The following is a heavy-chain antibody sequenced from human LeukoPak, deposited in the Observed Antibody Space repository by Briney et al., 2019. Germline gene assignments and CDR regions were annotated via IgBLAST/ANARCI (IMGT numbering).Heavy chain of an antibody. CDR1: GGTFSSYA. J-gene: IGHJ5*02. D-gene: IGHD1-26*01. CDR2: IIPIFGTA. V-gene: IGHV1-69*01. Sequence: GASVKVSCKASGGTFSSYAISWVRQAPGQGLEWMGGIIPIFGTANYAQKFQGRVTITADESTSTAYMELSSLRSEDTAVYYCARTIVGATTRYWFDPWGQGTLVTVSS. CDR3: ARTIVGATTRYWFDP.